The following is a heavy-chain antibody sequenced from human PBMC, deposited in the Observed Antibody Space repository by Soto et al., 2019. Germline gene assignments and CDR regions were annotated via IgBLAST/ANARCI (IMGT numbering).Heavy chain of an antibody. CDR2: IIPIFGTA. Sequence: QAQLVQSGAEVKRPGASVRVSCKASEYTFTGYYLHWVRQAPGQGLEWMGGIIPIFGTANYAQKFQGRVTITADKSTSTAYMELSSLRSEDTAVYYCARGLHSSRTYYYGMDVWGQGTTVTVSS. V-gene: IGHV1-69*06. J-gene: IGHJ6*02. CDR3: ARGLHSSRTYYYGMDV. CDR1: EYTFTGYY. D-gene: IGHD6-19*01.